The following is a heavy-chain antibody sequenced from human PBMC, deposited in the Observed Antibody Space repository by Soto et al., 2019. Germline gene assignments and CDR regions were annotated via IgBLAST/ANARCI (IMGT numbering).Heavy chain of an antibody. V-gene: IGHV1-24*01. D-gene: IGHD3-22*01. J-gene: IGHJ4*02. CDR1: GYTLTELS. CDR3: ARDPQNSSGYYSRSFDY. Sequence: ASVKVSCKVSGYTLTELSMHWVRQAPGKGLEWMGGFDPEDGETIYAQKFQGRVTMTEDTSTDTAYMELSSLRSEDTAVYYCARDPQNSSGYYSRSFDYWGQGTLVTVSS. CDR2: FDPEDGET.